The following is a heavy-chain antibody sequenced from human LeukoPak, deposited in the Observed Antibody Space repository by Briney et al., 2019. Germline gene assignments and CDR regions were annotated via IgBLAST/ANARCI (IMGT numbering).Heavy chain of an antibody. CDR1: GFTFSHYW. J-gene: IGHJ4*02. Sequence: GGSLRLSCVASGFTFSHYWMSWVRQAPGKGLEWVSYISSSSSTIYYADSVKGRFTISRDNAKNSLYLQMNSLRAEDTAVYYCATEYQPPYFDYWGQGTLVTVSS. CDR3: ATEYQPPYFDY. V-gene: IGHV3-48*01. D-gene: IGHD2-2*01. CDR2: ISSSSSTI.